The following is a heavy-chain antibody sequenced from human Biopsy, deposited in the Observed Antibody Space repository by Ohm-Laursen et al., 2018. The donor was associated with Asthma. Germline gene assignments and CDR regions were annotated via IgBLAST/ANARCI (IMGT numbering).Heavy chain of an antibody. J-gene: IGHJ4*01. Sequence: SLRLSCTASRFSFDDCAMHWVRQAPGKGLEWVSSISWNSGNIDYAVSVKGRFTISRDNAKNSLYLQMQSLRPEDTAFYYCAKSADYYDSTDYLDFWGRGTLVTVSS. CDR2: ISWNSGNI. D-gene: IGHD3-22*01. CDR1: RFSFDDCA. V-gene: IGHV3-9*01. CDR3: AKSADYYDSTDYLDF.